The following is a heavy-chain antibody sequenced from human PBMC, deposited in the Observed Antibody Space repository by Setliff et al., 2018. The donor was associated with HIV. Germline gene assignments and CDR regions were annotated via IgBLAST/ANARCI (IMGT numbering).Heavy chain of an antibody. D-gene: IGHD3-22*01. CDR3: ARGARYAYYYESSGYYRHFDY. CDR2: IYTTGST. Sequence: SETLSLTCTVSGGSITSGSYYWSWIRQPAGKGLEWIGHIYTTGSTNYNPSLKSRVTMSVDTSKNQFSLNLRSVTAVDTAVYYCARGARYAYYYESSGYYRHFDYWGQGTLVTVSS. V-gene: IGHV4-61*09. CDR1: GGSITSGSYY. J-gene: IGHJ4*02.